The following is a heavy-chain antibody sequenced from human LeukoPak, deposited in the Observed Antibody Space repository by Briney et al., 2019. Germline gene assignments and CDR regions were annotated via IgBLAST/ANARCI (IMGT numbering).Heavy chain of an antibody. V-gene: IGHV3-21*01. CDR2: ISYLSTHV. D-gene: IGHD3-16*01. J-gene: IGHJ4*02. Sequence: GGALRLSCSASGFTLSDYDMNWVRQAPGKGLEWVSSISYLSTHVYYGDSVKGRFSISRDNAKNSLYLQMNSLGAEDTAIYYCGRAFPPLRTSSAGDLWGQGILVTVSS. CDR1: GFTLSDYD. CDR3: GRAFPPLRTSSAGDL.